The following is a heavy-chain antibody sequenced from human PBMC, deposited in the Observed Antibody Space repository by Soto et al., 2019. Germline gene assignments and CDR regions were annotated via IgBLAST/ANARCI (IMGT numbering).Heavy chain of an antibody. CDR3: TRSRRSILMVYGFGGMEV. J-gene: IGHJ6*02. V-gene: IGHV3-23*01. CDR1: GFTVGTHA. D-gene: IGHD2-8*01. Sequence: PGGSRRLSFAASGFTVGTHAMSWCRQAPGKGREGCSSISGSGDGTYYGDSVKARFTISRDSSSSTLYLQMADLRGEDPAVYFCTRSRRSILMVYGFGGMEVWGQGNPVTVSS. CDR2: ISGSGDGT.